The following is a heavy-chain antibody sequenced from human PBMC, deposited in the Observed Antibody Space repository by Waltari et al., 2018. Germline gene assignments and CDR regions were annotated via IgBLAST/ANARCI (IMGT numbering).Heavy chain of an antibody. Sequence: QVQLQESGPGLVKPSETLSLTCAVSGYSISSGYYWGWIRQPPGKGCEWIVGIYHSVSTYDNPSLRSLVPISVDTAKNQFALKLSSVTAADTAVYYCAREVLRFLEWLSDAFDIWGQGTMVTVSS. CDR1: GYSISSGYY. CDR3: AREVLRFLEWLSDAFDI. V-gene: IGHV4-38-2*02. J-gene: IGHJ3*02. D-gene: IGHD3-3*01. CDR2: IYHSVST.